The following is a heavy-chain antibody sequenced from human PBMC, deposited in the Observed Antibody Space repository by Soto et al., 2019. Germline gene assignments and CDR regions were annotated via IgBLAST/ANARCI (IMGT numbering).Heavy chain of an antibody. CDR3: AREPDY. CDR2: IYHSGST. V-gene: IGHV4-30-2*01. CDR1: GGSISSGGYS. J-gene: IGHJ4*02. Sequence: SLTCAVSGGSISSGGYSWSWIRQPPGKGLEWIGYIYHSGSTYYNPSLKSRVTISVDRSKNQFSLKLSSVTAADTAVYYCAREPDYWGQVTLVSVSS.